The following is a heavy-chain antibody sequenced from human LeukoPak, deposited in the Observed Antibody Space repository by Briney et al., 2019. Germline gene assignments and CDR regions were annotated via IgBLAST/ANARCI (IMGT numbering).Heavy chain of an antibody. CDR2: ISGSGDTT. D-gene: IGHD5-18*01. CDR1: GFTFSNYA. V-gene: IGHV3-23*01. CDR3: AKAKTQAMVLPGNY. J-gene: IGHJ4*02. Sequence: QPGGSLRLSCAASGFTFSNYAMSWVRQAPGKGPEWVSTISGSGDTTYYADSVKGRFTISGDNSKNTLYLQMNSLRAEDTAVYYCAKAKTQAMVLPGNYWGQGTLVTVSS.